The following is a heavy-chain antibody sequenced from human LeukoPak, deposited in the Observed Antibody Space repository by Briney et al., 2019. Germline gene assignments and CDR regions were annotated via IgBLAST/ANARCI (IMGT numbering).Heavy chain of an antibody. D-gene: IGHD2-15*01. CDR2: INYSGTT. CDR1: GGSFSGYY. V-gene: IGHV4-34*01. Sequence: SETLSLTCAVYGGSFSGYYWSWIRQPPGKGLEGIGEINYSGTTKYNPSLKSRVTISVDTSKNQFSLKLSSVTAADTAVYYCARVLGYCSGGSCYSNWFDPWGQGTLVTVSS. CDR3: ARVLGYCSGGSCYSNWFDP. J-gene: IGHJ5*02.